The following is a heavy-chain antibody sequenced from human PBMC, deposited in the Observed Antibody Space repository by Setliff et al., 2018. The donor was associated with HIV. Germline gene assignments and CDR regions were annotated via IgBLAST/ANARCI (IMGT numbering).Heavy chain of an antibody. CDR1: GDTLSIHP. CDR2: IIPAFGNT. J-gene: IGHJ6*02. CDR3: VRYSSSWYPVYYYGMDV. D-gene: IGHD6-13*01. V-gene: IGHV1-8*02. Sequence: ASVKVSCKTSGDTLSIHPISWVRQAPGRGLDWMGGIIPAFGNTGYAQKFQGRVTMTRNTSISTAYMELSSLRSEDTAVYYCVRYSSSWYPVYYYGMDVWGQGTTVTVSS.